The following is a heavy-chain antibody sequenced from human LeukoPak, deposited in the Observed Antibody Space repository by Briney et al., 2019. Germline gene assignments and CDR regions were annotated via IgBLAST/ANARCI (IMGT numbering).Heavy chain of an antibody. CDR1: GGSISSSSYY. V-gene: IGHV4-39*07. CDR3: ARAPRVGSYYYYYMDV. D-gene: IGHD1-26*01. J-gene: IGHJ6*03. CDR2: IYYSGST. Sequence: SEALSLTCTVSGGSISSSSYYWGWIRQPPGKGLEWIGSIYYSGSTYYNPSLKSRVTISVDTSKNQFSLKLSSVTAADTAVYYCARAPRVGSYYYYYMDVWGKGTTVTVSS.